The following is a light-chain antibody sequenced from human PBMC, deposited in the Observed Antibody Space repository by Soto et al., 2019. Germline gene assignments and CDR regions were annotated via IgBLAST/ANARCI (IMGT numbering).Light chain of an antibody. J-gene: IGKJ2*01. CDR3: QQYYSYPYT. V-gene: IGKV1-8*01. CDR1: QGISSY. CDR2: AAS. Sequence: IRMTQSPSSFSASTGDRVTMTCRASQGISSYLAWYQQKPGKAPKLLIYAASTLQSGVPSRFSGSGSGTDFTLTISCLQSEDFAPYYCQQYYSYPYTFAQGTKLEIK.